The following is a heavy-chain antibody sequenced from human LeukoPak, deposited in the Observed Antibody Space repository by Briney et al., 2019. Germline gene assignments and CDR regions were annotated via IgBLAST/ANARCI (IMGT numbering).Heavy chain of an antibody. V-gene: IGHV5-10-1*01. CDR2: IDPSDSYT. CDR3: ARLWFGELLDPN. Sequence: GESLKISCKGSGYSCTSYWISWVRQMPGKGLEWMGRIDPSDSYTNYSPSFQGHVTISADKSISTAYLQWSSLKASDTAMYYCARLWFGELLDPNWGQGTLVTVSS. CDR1: GYSCTSYW. D-gene: IGHD3-10*01. J-gene: IGHJ4*02.